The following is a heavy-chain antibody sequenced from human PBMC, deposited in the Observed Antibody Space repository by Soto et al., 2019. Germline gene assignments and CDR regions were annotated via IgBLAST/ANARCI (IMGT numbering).Heavy chain of an antibody. CDR1: GFTFSSYG. CDR2: ISHDGSNK. V-gene: IGHV3-30*18. J-gene: IGHJ6*02. Sequence: GESLKISCAASGFTFSSYGMHWVRQAPGKGLEWVAVISHDGSNKYYADSVKGRFTISRDNSKNTLYLQMNSLRAEDTAVYYCAKDLDDSSAQEDYYYYGMDVWGQGTTVTVS. CDR3: AKDLDDSSAQEDYYYYGMDV. D-gene: IGHD3-22*01.